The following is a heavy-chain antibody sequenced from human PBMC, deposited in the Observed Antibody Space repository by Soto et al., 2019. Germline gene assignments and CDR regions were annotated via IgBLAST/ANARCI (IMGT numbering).Heavy chain of an antibody. Sequence: SETLSLTCAVSGDSVSNDNYYWSWIRQPPGKGLEWIGYIYYSGTTNYNSYLKSRLSLSVDMSKNQFSLKLVSVTAADTAVYFCARSQRGRTAFTFDYWGQGALVTVSS. J-gene: IGHJ4*02. CDR1: GDSVSNDNYY. CDR2: IYYSGTT. V-gene: IGHV4-61*01. D-gene: IGHD3-16*01. CDR3: ARSQRGRTAFTFDY.